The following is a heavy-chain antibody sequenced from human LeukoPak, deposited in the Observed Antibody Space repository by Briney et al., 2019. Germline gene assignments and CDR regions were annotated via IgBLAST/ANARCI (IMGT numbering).Heavy chain of an antibody. CDR2: ISTGSTTL. CDR1: EFTFSSYN. D-gene: IGHD1-1*01. Sequence: GGSLRLSCAASEFTFSSYNFHWVRQAPGKGLEWISFISTGSTTLYYADSVKGRFTVSRDNARNSLYLQMNSLRAEDTAVYYCARASTGPDSYYYYYYMDVWGKGTTVTVSS. V-gene: IGHV3-48*01. J-gene: IGHJ6*03. CDR3: ARASTGPDSYYYYYYMDV.